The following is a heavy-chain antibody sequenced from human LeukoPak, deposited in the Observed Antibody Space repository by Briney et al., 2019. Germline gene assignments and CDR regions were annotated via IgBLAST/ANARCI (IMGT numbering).Heavy chain of an antibody. CDR2: TYYRSKWYN. CDR1: GDSVSSNSAA. CDR3: AGSSQLPNYYYYYMDV. J-gene: IGHJ6*03. V-gene: IGHV6-1*01. Sequence: SQTLSLTCAISGDSVSSNSAAWNWIRQSPSRGLEWLGRTYYRSKWYNDYAVSVKSRITINPDTSKNQFSLQLNSVTHEDTAVYYCAGSSQLPNYYYYYMDVWGKGTTVTVSS. D-gene: IGHD2-2*01.